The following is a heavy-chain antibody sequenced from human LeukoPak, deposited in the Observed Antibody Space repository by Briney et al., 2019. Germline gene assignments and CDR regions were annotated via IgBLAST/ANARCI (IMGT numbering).Heavy chain of an antibody. V-gene: IGHV3-30*02. Sequence: GGSLRLSCAASGFTFSSYGMHWVRQAPGKGLEWVAFIRYDGSNKYYADSVKGRFTISRDNAKNTLYLQMNSLRAEDTAVYYCARGGDYSWEAVPWWGQGTLVTVSS. D-gene: IGHD4-17*01. CDR3: ARGGDYSWEAVPW. CDR2: IRYDGSNK. CDR1: GFTFSSYG. J-gene: IGHJ4*02.